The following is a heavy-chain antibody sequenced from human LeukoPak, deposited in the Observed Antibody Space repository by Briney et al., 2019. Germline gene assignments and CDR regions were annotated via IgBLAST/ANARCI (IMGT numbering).Heavy chain of an antibody. D-gene: IGHD3-10*01. CDR3: AKDPEGVYYYGSGFSS. J-gene: IGHJ5*02. V-gene: IGHV3-23*01. CDR2: ISGSGGST. Sequence: GGSLRLSCAASGFTFSSYAMSWVPQAPGKGLEWVSAISGSGGSTYYADSVKGRFTISRDNSKNTLYLQMNSLRAEDTAVYYCAKDPEGVYYYGSGFSSWGQGTLVTVSS. CDR1: GFTFSSYA.